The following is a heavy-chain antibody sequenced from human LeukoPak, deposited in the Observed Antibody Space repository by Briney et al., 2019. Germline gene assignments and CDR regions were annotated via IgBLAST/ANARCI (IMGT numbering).Heavy chain of an antibody. CDR3: ARIGGNFPSLDS. D-gene: IGHD4-23*01. CDR1: GGSISSSNW. V-gene: IGHV4-4*02. Sequence: SETLSLTCAVSGGSISSSNWWSWVRQPPGKGLEWIGEIYHSGYTNYNPSLKSRVTISIDKSKNQLSLKLTSVTAADTAVYYCARIGGNFPSLDSWGQGILVTVSS. J-gene: IGHJ5*01. CDR2: IYHSGYT.